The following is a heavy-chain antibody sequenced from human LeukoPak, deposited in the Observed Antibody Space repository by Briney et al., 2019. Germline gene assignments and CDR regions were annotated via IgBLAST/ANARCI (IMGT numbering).Heavy chain of an antibody. CDR3: ARSLYSGGRYYYYYYGMDV. CDR1: GFTFSSYA. CDR2: ISYDGSNK. Sequence: GGSLRLSCAASGFTFSSYAMHWVRQAPGKGLEWVAVISYDGSNKYYADSVKGRFTISRDNSKNTLYLQMNSLRAEDTAVYYCARSLYSGGRYYYYYYGMDVWGQGTTVTVSS. D-gene: IGHD2-15*01. V-gene: IGHV3-30-3*01. J-gene: IGHJ6*02.